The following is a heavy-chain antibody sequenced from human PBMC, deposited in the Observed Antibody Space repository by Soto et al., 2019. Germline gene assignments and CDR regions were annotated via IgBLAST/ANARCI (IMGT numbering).Heavy chain of an antibody. J-gene: IGHJ4*02. CDR1: SGSFSGYY. Sequence: LSLTCSIYSGSFSGYYWSWVRQPPGKGLEWIGEISQSGNTNYSPSLKSRVSISIDTSKKQFSLNLASVSAADTAVYYCARAPKVSGSSQTRPDYWGQGTLVTVSS. CDR2: ISQSGNT. V-gene: IGHV4-34*01. CDR3: ARAPKVSGSSQTRPDY. D-gene: IGHD6-6*01.